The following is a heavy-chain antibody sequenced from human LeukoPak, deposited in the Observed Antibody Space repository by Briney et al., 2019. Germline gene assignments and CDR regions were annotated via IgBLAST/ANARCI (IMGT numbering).Heavy chain of an antibody. J-gene: IGHJ6*03. Sequence: EASVTVSFKASGGTFSSYAISWVRQAPGQGLEWMGGIIPIFGTANYAQKFQGRVTITTDESTSTAYMELSSLRSEDTAVYYCARVSYTPYYYYMDVWGKGTTVTVSS. V-gene: IGHV1-69*05. D-gene: IGHD2-15*01. CDR1: GGTFSSYA. CDR2: IIPIFGTA. CDR3: ARVSYTPYYYYMDV.